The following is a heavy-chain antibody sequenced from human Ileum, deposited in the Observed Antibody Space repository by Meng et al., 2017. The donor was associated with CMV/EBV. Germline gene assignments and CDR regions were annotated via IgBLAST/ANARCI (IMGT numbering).Heavy chain of an antibody. D-gene: IGHD1-14*01. V-gene: IGHV4-34*01. CDR1: DASFSDFY. J-gene: IGHJ4*02. Sequence: WGAGRVKPSETLSLTCDVYDASFSDFYWSWTRHLPGKGLEWIGEIHPSGSTHYNPSLESRVSISVHMSNNQFSLKVSSVTAADTAVYYCARGQDNHKGGVHWGQGTLVTVSS. CDR2: IHPSGST. CDR3: ARGQDNHKGGVH.